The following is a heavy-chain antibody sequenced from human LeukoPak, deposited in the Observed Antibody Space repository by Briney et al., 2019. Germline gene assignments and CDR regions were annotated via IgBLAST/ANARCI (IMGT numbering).Heavy chain of an antibody. J-gene: IGHJ4*02. Sequence: GGSLRLSCAASGFTFSGYWMSWVRQAPGKGLEWVANIKQDESEKYSVDSVKGRFTISRDNAKNSLYLQMNSLRAEDTAVYYCARDVNTYYFDYWGQGTLVTVSS. D-gene: IGHD2/OR15-2a*01. CDR2: IKQDESEK. CDR3: ARDVNTYYFDY. V-gene: IGHV3-7*01. CDR1: GFTFSGYW.